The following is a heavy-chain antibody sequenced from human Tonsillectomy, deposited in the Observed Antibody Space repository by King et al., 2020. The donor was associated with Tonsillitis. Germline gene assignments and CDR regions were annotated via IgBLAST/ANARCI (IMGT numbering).Heavy chain of an antibody. D-gene: IGHD6-19*01. Sequence: QLQESGPGLVKPSETLSLTCTVSGGSISSNNYYWGWIRQPPGKGLEWIGSINYSGSTYFNLSLKSRVTISVDTSKNQFSLKLSSVTAADTAVYYCATHSSDWYTAFDYWGQGTLVTVSS. CDR3: ATHSSDWYTAFDY. V-gene: IGHV4-39*01. CDR1: GGSISSNNYY. CDR2: INYSGST. J-gene: IGHJ4*02.